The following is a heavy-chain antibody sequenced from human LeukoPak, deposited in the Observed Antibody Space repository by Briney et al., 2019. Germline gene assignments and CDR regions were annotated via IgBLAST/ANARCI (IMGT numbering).Heavy chain of an antibody. Sequence: WASVKVSCKASGGTFSSYAIRWVRQAPGQGLEWMGRIIPILGIANYAQKFQGRVTITADKSTSTAYMELSSLRSEDTAVYYCAKGSGSYYNPDDYWGQGTLVTVSS. D-gene: IGHD3-10*01. CDR2: IIPILGIA. CDR3: AKGSGSYYNPDDY. J-gene: IGHJ4*02. CDR1: GGTFSSYA. V-gene: IGHV1-69*04.